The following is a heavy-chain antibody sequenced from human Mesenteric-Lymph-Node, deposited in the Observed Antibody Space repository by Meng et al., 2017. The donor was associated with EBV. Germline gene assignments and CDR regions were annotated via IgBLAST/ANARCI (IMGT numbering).Heavy chain of an antibody. V-gene: IGHV1-46*01. CDR2: INPSGGST. CDR1: GYTLTSYS. Sequence: QVQLVQCGGDLKKPGASVKVSCKAPGYTLTSYSMHWVRQAPGQGLEWMGIINPSGGSTSYAQKFQGRVTMIRDTSTSTVYMELSSLRSEDTAVYYCARGLTGYGDNLDVWGQGTTVTVFS. J-gene: IGHJ6*02. CDR3: ARGLTGYGDNLDV. D-gene: IGHD4-17*01.